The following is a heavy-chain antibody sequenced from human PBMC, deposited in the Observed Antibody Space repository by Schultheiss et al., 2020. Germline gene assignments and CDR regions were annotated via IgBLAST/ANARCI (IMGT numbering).Heavy chain of an antibody. CDR2: ISAYNGNT. V-gene: IGHV1-18*01. CDR1: GYTFTSYG. Sequence: ASVKVSCKASGYTFTSYGISWVRQAPGQGLEWMGWISAYNGNTNYAQKLQGRVTMTTDTSTSTAYMELRSLRSEDTAVYYCAATDGYTGTTGYWGQGTLVTVSS. J-gene: IGHJ4*02. CDR3: AATDGYTGTTGY. D-gene: IGHD1-7*01.